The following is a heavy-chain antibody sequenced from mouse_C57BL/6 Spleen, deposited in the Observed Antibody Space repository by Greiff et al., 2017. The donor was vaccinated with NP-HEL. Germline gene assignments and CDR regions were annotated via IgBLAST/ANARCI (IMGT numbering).Heavy chain of an antibody. CDR3: ARWGSSYDWYFEV. CDR2: IYPGSGST. CDR1: GYTFTSYW. V-gene: IGHV1-55*01. J-gene: IGHJ1*03. D-gene: IGHD1-1*01. Sequence: QVQLKQPGAELVKPGASVKMSCKASGYTFTSYWITWVKQRPGQGLEWIGDIYPGSGSTNYNEKFKSKATLTVDTSSSTAYMQLSSLTSEDSAVYYCARWGSSYDWYFEVWGTGTTGTASS.